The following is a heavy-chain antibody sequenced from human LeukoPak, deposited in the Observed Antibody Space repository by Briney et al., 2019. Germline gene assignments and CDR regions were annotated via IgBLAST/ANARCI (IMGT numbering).Heavy chain of an antibody. Sequence: GASVKVSCRASGYTFTNYYIHWVRQAPGQGLEWMGMIIPSDGFTTYAQKFQGRLTMTRDMSTSTVYMELSSLRSEDTALYYCATAGRQLFGVLIPLSFDYWGQGTLVTVSS. CDR3: ATAGRQLFGVLIPLSFDY. CDR2: IIPSDGFT. CDR1: GYTFTNYY. V-gene: IGHV1-46*01. J-gene: IGHJ4*02. D-gene: IGHD3-3*01.